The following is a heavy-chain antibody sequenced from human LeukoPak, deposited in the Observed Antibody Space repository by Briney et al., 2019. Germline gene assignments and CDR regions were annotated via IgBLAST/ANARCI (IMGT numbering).Heavy chain of an antibody. CDR3: ARNKAAGTYWFDP. CDR2: ISAYNGNT. J-gene: IGHJ5*02. Sequence: ASVKVSCKASGYTFSSYGINWVRQVPGQGLEWMGWISAYNGNTDYAQKFQGRVTMTTDTSASTAYMELRSLRSDDTAVYYCARNKAAGTYWFDPWGQGTLVTVSS. D-gene: IGHD6-13*01. V-gene: IGHV1-18*01. CDR1: GYTFSSYG.